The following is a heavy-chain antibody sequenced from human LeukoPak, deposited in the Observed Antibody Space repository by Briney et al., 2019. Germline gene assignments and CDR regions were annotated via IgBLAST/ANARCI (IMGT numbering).Heavy chain of an antibody. CDR1: GLTFSSYA. J-gene: IGHJ4*02. CDR2: ISYDGSKY. D-gene: IGHD3-22*01. V-gene: IGHV3-30*01. CDR3: ARDHSHYDSSGYFGL. Sequence: GRSLRLSCAASGLTFSSYAMHWVRQAPGKRLEWVSLISYDGSKYYSADSVKGRFTISRDNSKNTLYLQMNSLRAEDTAVYYCARDHSHYDSSGYFGLWGQGALVTVSS.